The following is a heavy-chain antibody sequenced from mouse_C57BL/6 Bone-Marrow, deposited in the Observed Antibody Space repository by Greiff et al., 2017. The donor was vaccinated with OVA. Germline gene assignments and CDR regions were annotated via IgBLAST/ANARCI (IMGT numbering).Heavy chain of an antibody. CDR3: ARRAKAMDY. CDR1: GYAFSSSW. V-gene: IGHV1-82*01. Sequence: VQLVESGPELVKPGASVKISCKASGYAFSSSWMNWVKQRPGKGLEWIGRIYPGDGDTNYNGKFKGKATLTADKSSSTAYMQLSSLTSEDSAVYFCARRAKAMDYWGQGTSVTVSS. J-gene: IGHJ4*01. CDR2: IYPGDGDT. D-gene: IGHD3-1*01.